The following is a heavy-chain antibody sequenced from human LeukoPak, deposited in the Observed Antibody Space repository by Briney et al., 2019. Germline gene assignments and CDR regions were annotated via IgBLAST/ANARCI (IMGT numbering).Heavy chain of an antibody. CDR3: VTYYFDSSGPKKNY. J-gene: IGHJ4*02. CDR1: GGSFSGYY. Sequence: SETLSLTCAVYGGSFSGYYWSWIRQPPGKGPEWIGEINHSGSTNYNPSLKSRVTISVDTSKKQFSLKLSSVTAAGTAVYYCVTYYFDSSGPKKNYWGQGTLVTVSS. CDR2: INHSGST. V-gene: IGHV4-34*01. D-gene: IGHD3-22*01.